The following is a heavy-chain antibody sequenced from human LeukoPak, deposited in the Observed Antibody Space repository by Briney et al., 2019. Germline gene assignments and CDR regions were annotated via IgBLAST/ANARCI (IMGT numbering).Heavy chain of an antibody. CDR2: IYYSGST. J-gene: IGHJ4*02. CDR3: ASDKGYSNNYFDY. CDR1: GGSISTTGYY. V-gene: IGHV4-39*02. D-gene: IGHD6-13*01. Sequence: SETLSLTCTVSGGSISTTGYYWAWIRQPPGKVLQWIASIYYSGSTYYNSSLKSRVTISVDTSKNQFSLKLSSMTAADTAVYYCASDKGYSNNYFDYWGQGTLVTVSS.